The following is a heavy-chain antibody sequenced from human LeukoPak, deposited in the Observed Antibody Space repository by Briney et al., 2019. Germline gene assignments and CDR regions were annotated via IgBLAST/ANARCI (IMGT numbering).Heavy chain of an antibody. D-gene: IGHD4-17*01. CDR1: GFSFSTYT. CDR3: ARADRTVTRAGWFDP. V-gene: IGHV3-21*01. CDR2: ISSSKSYI. J-gene: IGHJ5*02. Sequence: PGGSLRLSCAASGFSFSTYTMNWVRQAPGKGLEWVSSISSSKSYIYYADSVRGRFTISRDNAKNSLYLQMNSLRAEDTAVYYCARADRTVTRAGWFDPWGQGTLVTVSS.